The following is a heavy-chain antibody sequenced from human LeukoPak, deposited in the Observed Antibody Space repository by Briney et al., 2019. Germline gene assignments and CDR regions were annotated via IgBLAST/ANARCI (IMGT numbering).Heavy chain of an antibody. CDR1: GGSISSSSYH. V-gene: IGHV4-39*01. CDR2: VYYSGST. Sequence: SETLSLTCTVSGGSISSSSYHWDWTRQPPGKGLEWIGSVYYSGSTYYNPSLKSRVTISVDTSKNQFSLKLNSVTASDTAVYYCATGETDYDILTGYYENFDYWGQGTLVTVSS. J-gene: IGHJ4*02. D-gene: IGHD3-9*01. CDR3: ATGETDYDILTGYYENFDY.